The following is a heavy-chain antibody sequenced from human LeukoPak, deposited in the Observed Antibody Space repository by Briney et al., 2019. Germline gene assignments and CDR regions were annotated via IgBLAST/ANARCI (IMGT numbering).Heavy chain of an antibody. Sequence: SETLSLTCTVSGGSISSSSYYWGWIRQPPGKGLEWIGSIYYSGSTYYNPSLKSRVTISVDTSKNQFSLKLSSVTAADTAVYYCAREGYSYALDYWGQGTLVTVS. V-gene: IGHV4-39*07. CDR1: GGSISSSSYY. D-gene: IGHD5-18*01. CDR2: IYYSGST. J-gene: IGHJ4*02. CDR3: AREGYSYALDY.